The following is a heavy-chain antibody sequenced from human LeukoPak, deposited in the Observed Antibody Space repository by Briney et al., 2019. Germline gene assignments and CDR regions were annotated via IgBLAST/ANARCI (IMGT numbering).Heavy chain of an antibody. J-gene: IGHJ4*02. CDR1: GFTFSSSW. Sequence: GGSLRLSCAASGFTFSSSWMSWVRQAPGKGLEWVANIKQDESERHYVDSVKGQFTISRDNAKNSLYLQMNSLRPEDTAVYYCAKDTVGVLDYWGQGILVAVSS. D-gene: IGHD1-26*01. CDR2: IKQDESER. V-gene: IGHV3-7*04. CDR3: AKDTVGVLDY.